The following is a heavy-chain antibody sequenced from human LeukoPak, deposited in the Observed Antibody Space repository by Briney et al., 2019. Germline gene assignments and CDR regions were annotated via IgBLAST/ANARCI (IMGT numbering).Heavy chain of an antibody. Sequence: PSETLSLTCNVSGGSISSYHWSWIRQPPGKGLEWIGYIYYSGSANYNPSLKSRVTISVDSSKSQFSLKLSSVTAADTAVYYCARGVPTNTDYWGQGTLVTVSS. CDR3: ARGVPTNTDY. CDR1: GGSISSYH. CDR2: IYYSGSA. J-gene: IGHJ4*02. D-gene: IGHD2-2*01. V-gene: IGHV4-59*01.